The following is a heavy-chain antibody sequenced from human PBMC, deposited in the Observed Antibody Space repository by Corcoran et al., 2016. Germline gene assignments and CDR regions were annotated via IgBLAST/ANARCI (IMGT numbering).Heavy chain of an antibody. D-gene: IGHD2-2*01. Sequence: QVQLVQSGAEVKKPGASVKVSCKASGYTFTSYYMHWVRQAPGQGLEWMGIINPSGGSTSYAQKFQGRVTMTRDTSTSTVYMELSSLRSEDTAVDYWARTTGYCSSTSCKYYYYGMDVWGQGTTVTVSS. CDR2: INPSGGST. J-gene: IGHJ6*02. CDR1: GYTFTSYY. V-gene: IGHV1-46*01. CDR3: ARTTGYCSSTSCKYYYYGMDV.